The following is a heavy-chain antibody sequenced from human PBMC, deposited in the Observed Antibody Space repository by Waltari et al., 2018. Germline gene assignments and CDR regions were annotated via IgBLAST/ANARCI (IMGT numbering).Heavy chain of an antibody. V-gene: IGHV4-4*07. CDR3: ARDLGYCSGGSCSFAFDY. J-gene: IGHJ4*02. Sequence: QVQLQESGPGLVKPSETLSLTCTVSGGSISRYYWSWIRPPAGKGLEWIGRIYTSGSTNYNPSLKSRVTMSVDMSKNQFSLKLSSVTAADTAVYYCARDLGYCSGGSCSFAFDYWGQGTLVTVSS. D-gene: IGHD2-15*01. CDR2: IYTSGST. CDR1: GGSISRYY.